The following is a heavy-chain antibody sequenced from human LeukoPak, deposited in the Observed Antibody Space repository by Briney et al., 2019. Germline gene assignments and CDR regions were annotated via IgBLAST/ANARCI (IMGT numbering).Heavy chain of an antibody. CDR2: IYSGGST. D-gene: IGHD4-11*01. CDR3: ARDLSDNYTIDY. CDR1: GGSISSYY. J-gene: IGHJ4*02. Sequence: PSETLSLTCTVSGGSISSYYWSWIRQPPGKGLEWVSVIYSGGSTYYADSVKGRFTISRDNSKNSLYLQMNSLRAEDTALYYCARDLSDNYTIDYWGQGTLVTVSS. V-gene: IGHV3-66*01.